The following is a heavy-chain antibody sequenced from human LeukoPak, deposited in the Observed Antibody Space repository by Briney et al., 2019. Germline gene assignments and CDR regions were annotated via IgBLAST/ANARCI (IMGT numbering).Heavy chain of an antibody. V-gene: IGHV3-21*01. D-gene: IGHD6-13*01. CDR2: ISSSSSYI. CDR3: ARGGSWIAAAGYYVDV. J-gene: IGHJ6*03. Sequence: GGSLRLSCAASGFTFSSYSMNWVRQAPGKGLEWVSSISSSSSYIYYADSVKGRFTISRDNAKNSLYLQMNSLRAEDTAVYYCARGGSWIAAAGYYVDVWGKGTTVTVSS. CDR1: GFTFSSYS.